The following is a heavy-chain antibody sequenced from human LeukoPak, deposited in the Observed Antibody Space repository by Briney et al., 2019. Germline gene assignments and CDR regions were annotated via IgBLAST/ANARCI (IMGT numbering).Heavy chain of an antibody. CDR2: INWNGGRI. D-gene: IGHD3-10*01. CDR3: ARRLGELGPAFDT. V-gene: IGHV3-20*04. J-gene: IGHJ3*02. Sequence: GGSLRLSCAASGFTFDDYGMTWVRQAPGKGLEWVSGINWNGGRIDYAESVKGRFTISRDNTKHSLYLQMSSLRAEDTALYYCARRLGELGPAFDTWGQGTMVTVSS. CDR1: GFTFDDYG.